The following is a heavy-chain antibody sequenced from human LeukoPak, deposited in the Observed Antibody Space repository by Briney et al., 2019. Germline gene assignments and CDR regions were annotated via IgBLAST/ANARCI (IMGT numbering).Heavy chain of an antibody. CDR3: AREKPALTYYYDSSGYYYFDY. CDR2: ISSSSSYI. CDR1: GFTFSRFS. J-gene: IGHJ4*02. D-gene: IGHD3-22*01. Sequence: GGSLRLSRAASGFTFSRFSMNWVRQALGRGLECGSSISSSSSYIYYAGSVKGRLTISRDNAKNSLYLQMNSLRAEDTAVYYCAREKPALTYYYDSSGYYYFDYWGQGTLVTVSS. V-gene: IGHV3-21*01.